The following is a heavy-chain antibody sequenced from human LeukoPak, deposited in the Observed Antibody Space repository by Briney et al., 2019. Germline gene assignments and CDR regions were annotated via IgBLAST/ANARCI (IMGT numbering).Heavy chain of an antibody. CDR3: ARGESITIFGVVQTSWAFDI. J-gene: IGHJ3*02. Sequence: PGGSLRLSFAASGFTVSSNYMSWVRQAPGKGLEWVSVIYSGGSTYYADSVKGRFTISRDNSKNTLYLQMNSLRAEDTAVYYCARGESITIFGVVQTSWAFDIWGQGTMVTVSS. V-gene: IGHV3-53*01. CDR1: GFTVSSNY. D-gene: IGHD3-3*01. CDR2: IYSGGST.